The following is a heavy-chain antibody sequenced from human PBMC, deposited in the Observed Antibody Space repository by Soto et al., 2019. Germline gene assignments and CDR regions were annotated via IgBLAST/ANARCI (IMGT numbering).Heavy chain of an antibody. CDR3: AKDFRSDSFCQKPSCGGDSYTLDP. D-gene: IGHD2-21*02. Sequence: GGSLRLSCEACEFPCDNYSLSWVRQAPGEGLEGVSAISGGSPKEFYAESVKRRFTISRDNSKNTLFLEMNILRADDAALYYCAKDFRSDSFCQKPSCGGDSYTLDPWGQGTQVTVSS. J-gene: IGHJ5*02. CDR1: EFPCDNYS. CDR2: ISGGSPKE. V-gene: IGHV3-23*01.